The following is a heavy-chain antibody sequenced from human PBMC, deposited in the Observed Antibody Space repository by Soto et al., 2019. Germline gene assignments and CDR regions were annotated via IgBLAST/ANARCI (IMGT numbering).Heavy chain of an antibody. V-gene: IGHV4-59*01. CDR3: AKYDGTGYYCDY. J-gene: IGHJ4*02. CDR1: GGSISIYY. D-gene: IGHD3-22*01. Sequence: PSETLSLTCTVSGGSISIYYWSWIRHFPGKGLEWIGYINDNGNTNYNPSLRSRVTISRDTSKNQFSLKLSSVSAADTAIYYCAKYDGTGYYCDYWGQGTLVTVSS. CDR2: INDNGNT.